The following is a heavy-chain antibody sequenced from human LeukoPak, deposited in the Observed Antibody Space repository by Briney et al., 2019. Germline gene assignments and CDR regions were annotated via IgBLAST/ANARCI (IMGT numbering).Heavy chain of an antibody. J-gene: IGHJ6*03. CDR2: IYSGGST. V-gene: IGHV3-53*01. Sequence: GGSLRLSCAASGFTVSSNYMSWVRQAPGKGLEWVSVIYSGGSTYYADSVKGRFTISRDNAKNSLYLQMNSLRAEDTAVYYCARARITIFGVVIGMDVWGKGTTVTVSS. CDR1: GFTVSSNY. CDR3: ARARITIFGVVIGMDV. D-gene: IGHD3-3*01.